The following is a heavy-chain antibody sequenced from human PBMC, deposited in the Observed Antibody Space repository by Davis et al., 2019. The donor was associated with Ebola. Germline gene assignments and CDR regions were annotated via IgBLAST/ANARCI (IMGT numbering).Heavy chain of an antibody. CDR1: GFTFSSYG. J-gene: IGHJ6*04. CDR2: IRYDGSNK. V-gene: IGHV3-30*02. CDR3: AKGSVTIFGVAPDYYGMDV. D-gene: IGHD3-3*01. Sequence: GESLKISCAASGFTFSSYGMHWVRQAPGKGLEWVAFIRYDGSNKYYADSVKGRFTISRDYSKNTLYLQMNSLRAEDTAVYYCAKGSVTIFGVAPDYYGMDVWGKGTTVTVSS.